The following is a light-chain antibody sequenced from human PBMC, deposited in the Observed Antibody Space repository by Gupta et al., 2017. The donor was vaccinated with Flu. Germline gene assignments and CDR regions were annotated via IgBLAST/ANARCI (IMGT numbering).Light chain of an antibody. Sequence: EIVMTQSPATLSVSPGERATLSCRASQSVSSNLAWYQQKPGQAPRLLIFGASTRAAGIPARFSGSGSGTEVTLTISSLQSEDFAGYYCQQYKNWPPWTFGQGTKVEIK. J-gene: IGKJ1*01. V-gene: IGKV3-15*01. CDR2: GAS. CDR1: QSVSSN. CDR3: QQYKNWPPWT.